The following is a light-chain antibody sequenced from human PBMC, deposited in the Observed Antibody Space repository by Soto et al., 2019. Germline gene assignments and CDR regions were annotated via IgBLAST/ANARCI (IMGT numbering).Light chain of an antibody. CDR1: SGHSKYA. V-gene: IGLV4-69*01. J-gene: IGLJ3*02. Sequence: QLVLTQSPSASASLGASVKLTCILSSGHSKYAIAWHQQQPEKGPRYLMKLNSDGSHSKGDGIPDRFSGSSSGAERYLTISSLQSEDEADYYCQTWGTGIRVFGGGTKVTVL. CDR3: QTWGTGIRV. CDR2: LNSDGSH.